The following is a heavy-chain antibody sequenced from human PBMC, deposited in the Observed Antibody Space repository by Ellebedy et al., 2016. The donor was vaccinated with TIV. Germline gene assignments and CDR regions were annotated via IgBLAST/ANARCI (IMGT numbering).Heavy chain of an antibody. J-gene: IGHJ6*02. D-gene: IGHD3-10*01. CDR1: GYSFTSDW. V-gene: IGHV5-10-1*01. Sequence: GESLKISCKASGYSFTSDWITWVRQKPGKGLEWMGRIDPRDSYSNYNPSSQGHVTISVDKFISTAYLQWSSLEASDTARYFCARRAGSSLRNGMDVWGQGTTVTVSS. CDR3: ARRAGSSLRNGMDV. CDR2: IDPRDSYS.